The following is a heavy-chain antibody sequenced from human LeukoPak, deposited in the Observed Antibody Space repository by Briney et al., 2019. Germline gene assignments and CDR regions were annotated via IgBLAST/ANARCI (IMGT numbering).Heavy chain of an antibody. Sequence: SQTLSLTCTVSGGSISSGDYYWSWIHQPPGKGLEWIGYIYYSGSTYYNPSLKSRVTISVDTSKNQFSLKLSSVTAADTAVYYCASVRFLEWLPFDYWGQGTLVTVSS. CDR3: ASVRFLEWLPFDY. CDR1: GGSISSGDYY. CDR2: IYYSGST. V-gene: IGHV4-30-4*08. J-gene: IGHJ4*02. D-gene: IGHD3-3*01.